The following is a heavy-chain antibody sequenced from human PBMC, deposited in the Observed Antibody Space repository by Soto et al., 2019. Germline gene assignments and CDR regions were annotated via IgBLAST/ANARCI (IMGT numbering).Heavy chain of an antibody. CDR1: DFAFSNYG. CDR2: IWYGGTNK. CDR3: VRGGSCRGGSCYPNLDFYGDYEGFDY. V-gene: IGHV3-33*01. D-gene: IGHD2-15*01. Sequence: QVQLVESGGGVVQPGGSLRLSCVASDFAFSNYGMHWVRQAPGKGLEWVALIWYGGTNKYYGDSVKGRFTVSRDNSKKTLYLQMNSLRADDTGVHYCVRGGSCRGGSCYPNLDFYGDYEGFDYWGQGTLVTVSS. J-gene: IGHJ4*02.